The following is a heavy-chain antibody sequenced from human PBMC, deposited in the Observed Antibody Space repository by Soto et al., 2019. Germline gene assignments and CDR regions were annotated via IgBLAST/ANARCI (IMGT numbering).Heavy chain of an antibody. CDR1: GGSISSYY. CDR3: ARAKAPLYSSSWYWFDP. Sequence: SETLSLTCTVSGGSISSYYWSWIRQPPGKGLEWIGYIYYSGSTNYNPPLKSRVTISVDTSKNQFSLKLSSVTAADTAVYYCARAKAPLYSSSWYWFDPWGQGTLVTVS. J-gene: IGHJ5*02. V-gene: IGHV4-59*08. D-gene: IGHD6-13*01. CDR2: IYYSGST.